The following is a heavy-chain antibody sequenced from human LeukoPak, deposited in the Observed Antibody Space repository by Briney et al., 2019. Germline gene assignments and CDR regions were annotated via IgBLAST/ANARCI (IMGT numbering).Heavy chain of an antibody. CDR3: ARVLYSGSYSGY. Sequence: GASVKVSCKASGGTFSSYAISWVRQAPGQGLEWMGGIIPIFGTANYAQKFQGRVTITADESTSTAYMELSSLRSEDTAVYYCARVLYSGSYSGYWGQGTLVTVSP. V-gene: IGHV1-69*13. D-gene: IGHD1-26*01. CDR1: GGTFSSYA. CDR2: IIPIFGTA. J-gene: IGHJ4*02.